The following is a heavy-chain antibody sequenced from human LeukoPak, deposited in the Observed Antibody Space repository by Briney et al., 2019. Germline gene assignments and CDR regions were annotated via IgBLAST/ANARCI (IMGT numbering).Heavy chain of an antibody. CDR3: ANPGYSGYD. D-gene: IGHD5-12*01. CDR2: ISYDGSNK. Sequence: GGALRLSCLASGFTFSSYGMHWVRQAPGKGLEWVAVISYDGSNKYYADSVKGRFTISRDNSKNTLYLQMNSLRAEDTAVYYCANPGYSGYDWGQGTLVTVSS. J-gene: IGHJ4*02. V-gene: IGHV3-30*18. CDR1: GFTFSSYG.